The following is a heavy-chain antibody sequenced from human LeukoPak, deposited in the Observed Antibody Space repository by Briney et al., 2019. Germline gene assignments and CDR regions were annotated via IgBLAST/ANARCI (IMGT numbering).Heavy chain of an antibody. Sequence: GASVKVSCKTSGYSFTDYAITWVRQVRGQGLQWVGWISASNGNTDYAQSFRGRATMTTDTSTSTAYLELTSLTSDDTAVYYCARDRVATMSLDAAPYYFDYWGQGTLVTVSS. J-gene: IGHJ4*02. V-gene: IGHV1-18*01. D-gene: IGHD5-12*01. CDR2: ISASNGNT. CDR1: GYSFTDYA. CDR3: ARDRVATMSLDAAPYYFDY.